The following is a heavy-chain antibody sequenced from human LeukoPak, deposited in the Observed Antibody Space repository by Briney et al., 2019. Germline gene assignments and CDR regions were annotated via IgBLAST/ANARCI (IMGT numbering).Heavy chain of an antibody. CDR2: IKEDGSEK. D-gene: IGHD6-13*01. CDR1: GFTFSSYW. CDR3: ARAHSSSFDY. V-gene: IGHV3-7*01. Sequence: GGSLRLSCAASGFTFSSYWMSWVRQAPGKGLEWVANIKEDGSEKYYVDSVKGRFTISRDNAKNSLYLQLNSLRAEDTTVYYCARAHSSSFDYWGQGTLVTVSS. J-gene: IGHJ4*02.